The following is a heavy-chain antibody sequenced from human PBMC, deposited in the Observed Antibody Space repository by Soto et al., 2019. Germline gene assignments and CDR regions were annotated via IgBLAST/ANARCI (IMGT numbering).Heavy chain of an antibody. V-gene: IGHV3-33*01. CDR1: GFTFSSYG. D-gene: IGHD2-21*01. CDR2: IWYDGSNK. Sequence: HPGGSLRLSCAASGFTFSSYGMHWVRQAPGKGLEWVAVIWYDGSNKYYADSVKGRFTISRDNSKNTLYLQMNSLRAEDTAVYYCAREVFVDVWCSFGTHPYYFDDWGKGTQVTVAS. CDR3: AREVFVDVWCSFGTHPYYFDD. J-gene: IGHJ4*02.